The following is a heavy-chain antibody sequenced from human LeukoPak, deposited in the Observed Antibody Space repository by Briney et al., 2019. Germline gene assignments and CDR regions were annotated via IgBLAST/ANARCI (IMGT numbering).Heavy chain of an antibody. V-gene: IGHV3-23*01. Sequence: PGGSLRLSCAASGFSFSTYAISWVRQAPGKGLEWISGISSSSVDTHYAESVKGRFRVSRDNSKTTLYLQMNSLRAEDTAVYYCASGTYRLGDCWGQGVLAAVSS. CDR3: ASGTYRLGDC. CDR1: GFSFSTYA. J-gene: IGHJ4*02. CDR2: ISSSSVDT. D-gene: IGHD3-10*01.